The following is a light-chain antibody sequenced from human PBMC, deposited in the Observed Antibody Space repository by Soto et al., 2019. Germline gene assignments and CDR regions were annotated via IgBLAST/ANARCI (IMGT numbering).Light chain of an antibody. CDR3: QQSYCSLPST. Sequence: DIQTTQSPSSLSASVRDRATITCRASQRTSSSLNWYQQKPGKAPTLLIYAASSLQGGVPSRFSGSGSGTDFTLTISSLQRDNFATYYGQQSYCSLPSTFGQGTRLEIK. J-gene: IGKJ5*01. CDR2: AAS. CDR1: QRTSSS. V-gene: IGKV1-39*01.